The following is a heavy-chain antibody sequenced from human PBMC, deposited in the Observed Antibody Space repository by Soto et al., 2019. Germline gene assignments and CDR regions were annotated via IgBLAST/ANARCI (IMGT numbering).Heavy chain of an antibody. V-gene: IGHV1-69*01. CDR2: IIPIFGTA. D-gene: IGHD2-15*01. J-gene: IGHJ4*02. CDR1: GGTFSSYA. Sequence: QVQLVQSGAEVKKPGSSVKVSCKASGGTFSSYAISWVRQAPGQGLEWMGGIIPIFGTANYAQKFQGRFTITADESTSTAYMQLSNLTSEDPSVYYGTRALPNFSAGSCYSPSPQSFNSWGQRTLVTVSS. CDR3: TRALPNFSAGSCYSPSPQSFNS.